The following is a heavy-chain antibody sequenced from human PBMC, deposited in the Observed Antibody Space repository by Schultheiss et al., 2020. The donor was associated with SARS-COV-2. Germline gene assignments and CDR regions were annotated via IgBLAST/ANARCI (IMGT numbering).Heavy chain of an antibody. D-gene: IGHD5-18*01. Sequence: ASVKVSCKASGYTFTSYGISWVRQAPGQGLEWMGWISAYNENTNYAQRLQGRVTMTTDTSTSTAYMELRSLRSDDTAVYYCARGVSGYSYGKADYWGQGTLVTVSS. CDR3: ARGVSGYSYGKADY. J-gene: IGHJ4*02. CDR1: GYTFTSYG. V-gene: IGHV1-18*01. CDR2: ISAYNENT.